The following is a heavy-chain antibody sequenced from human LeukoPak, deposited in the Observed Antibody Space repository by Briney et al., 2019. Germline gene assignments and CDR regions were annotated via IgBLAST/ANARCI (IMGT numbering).Heavy chain of an antibody. CDR2: IRQDGSEK. CDR3: ARGPSGYHNT. J-gene: IGHJ4*02. Sequence: PGGSLRLSCTASGFTFGDYAMSWVRQAPGKGLEWVANIRQDGSEKNYVDSVKGRFTISRDNAKNSLYLQMNSLRVEDTAVYYCARGPSGYHNTGGQGTLVTVSS. CDR1: GFTFGDYA. D-gene: IGHD5-12*01. V-gene: IGHV3-7*01.